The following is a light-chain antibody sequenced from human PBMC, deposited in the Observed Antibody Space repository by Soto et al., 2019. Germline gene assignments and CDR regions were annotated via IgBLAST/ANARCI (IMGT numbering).Light chain of an antibody. CDR1: QSVTTNY. CDR3: QQYDSSPFT. J-gene: IGKJ3*01. V-gene: IGKV3-20*01. CDR2: GAS. Sequence: EIVLTQSPGTLSLSPGQRATHSCRASQSVTTNYLAWYQQKPGQAPRLLIYGASFRAAGIPDRFSGSGSGTDFTLTINTLEPGDFAVYFCQQYDSSPFTFGPGTTVDI.